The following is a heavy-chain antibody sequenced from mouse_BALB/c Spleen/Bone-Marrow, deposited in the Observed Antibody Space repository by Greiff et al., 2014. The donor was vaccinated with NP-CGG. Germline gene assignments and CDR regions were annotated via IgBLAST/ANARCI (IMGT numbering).Heavy chain of an antibody. J-gene: IGHJ2*01. CDR2: INPYNDGT. CDR3: ARGNYYDYDYFDL. V-gene: IGHV1-14*01. Sequence: EVQLQQSGPELVKPGASVKMSCKASGYTFTSYVMHWVKQKPGQGLEWIGYINPYNDGTTYNEKFKGKATLTSDKSSSTAYMELSSLTSEDSAVYYCARGNYYDYDYFDLWGQGPPLLVSS. CDR1: GYTFTSYV. D-gene: IGHD2-4*01.